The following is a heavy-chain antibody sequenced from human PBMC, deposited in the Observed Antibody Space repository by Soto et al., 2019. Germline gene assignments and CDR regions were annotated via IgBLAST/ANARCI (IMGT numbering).Heavy chain of an antibody. V-gene: IGHV1-3*01. D-gene: IGHD6-19*01. CDR3: ASDYGSNWRL. Sequence: QAHLVQSGAEVKMPGDSVQVSCKASGFVSTNHNFHWVRQAPGQSLEWMGRINAGNGNTQYSQNFQGRITFTSDPSASPAFMELTNLRVEDRAMYYCASDYGSNWRLWGQGTLVSVSS. CDR2: INAGNGNT. CDR1: GFVSTNHN. J-gene: IGHJ4*02.